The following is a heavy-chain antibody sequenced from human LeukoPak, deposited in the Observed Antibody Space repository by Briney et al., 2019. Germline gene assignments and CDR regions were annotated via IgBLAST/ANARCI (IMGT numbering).Heavy chain of an antibody. J-gene: IGHJ4*02. V-gene: IGHV1-18*01. D-gene: IGHD2-2*01. CDR3: ARVLGYCSSTSCSDFDY. CDR2: TSAYNGNT. Sequence: GASVKVSCKASGYTFTSYGISWVRQAPGQGLEWRGWTSAYNGNTNYAQKLQGRVTMTTDTSTSTAYMELRSLRSDDTAVYYCARVLGYCSSTSCSDFDYWGQGTLVTVSS. CDR1: GYTFTSYG.